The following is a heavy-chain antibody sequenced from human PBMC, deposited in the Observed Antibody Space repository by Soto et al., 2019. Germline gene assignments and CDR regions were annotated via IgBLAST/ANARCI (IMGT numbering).Heavy chain of an antibody. CDR3: ARVLAAAGPTKDYYYYMDV. D-gene: IGHD6-13*01. CDR2: IWYDGSNK. J-gene: IGHJ6*03. CDR1: GFTFSSYG. Sequence: QVQLVESGGGVVQPGRSLRLSSAASGFTFSSYGMHWVRQAPGKGLEWVAVIWYDGSNKYYADSVKGRFTISRDNSKNTLYLQMNSLRAEDTAVYYCARVLAAAGPTKDYYYYMDVWGKGTTVTVSS. V-gene: IGHV3-33*01.